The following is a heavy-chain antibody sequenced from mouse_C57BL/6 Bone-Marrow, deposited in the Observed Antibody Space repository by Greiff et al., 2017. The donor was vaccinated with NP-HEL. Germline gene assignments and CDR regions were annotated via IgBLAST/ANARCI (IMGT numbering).Heavy chain of an antibody. CDR3: ARAHLDYDYDGVHWYFDV. V-gene: IGHV1-81*01. D-gene: IGHD2-4*01. Sequence: QVQLQQSGAELARPGASVKLSCKASGYTFTSYGISWVKQRTGQGLEWIGEIYPRSGNTYYNEKFKGKATLTADKSSSTAYMELRSLTSEDSAVYFCARAHLDYDYDGVHWYFDVWGTGTTVTVSS. CDR1: GYTFTSYG. J-gene: IGHJ1*03. CDR2: IYPRSGNT.